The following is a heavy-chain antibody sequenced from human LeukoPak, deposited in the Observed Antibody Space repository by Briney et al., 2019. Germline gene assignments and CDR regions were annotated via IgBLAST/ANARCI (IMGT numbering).Heavy chain of an antibody. CDR2: MNPNSGNT. V-gene: IGHV1-8*01. D-gene: IGHD4-17*01. CDR1: GHTFTSYD. Sequence: ASVKVSCKASGHTFTSYDINWVRQATGQGLEWMGWMNPNSGNTGYAQRFQGRVTMTRNTSISTAYMELSSLRSEDTAVYYCARVSPDYGDYPNWFDPWGQGTLVTVSS. CDR3: ARVSPDYGDYPNWFDP. J-gene: IGHJ5*02.